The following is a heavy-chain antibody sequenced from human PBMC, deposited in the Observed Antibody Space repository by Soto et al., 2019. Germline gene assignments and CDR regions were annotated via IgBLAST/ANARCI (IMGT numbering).Heavy chain of an antibody. CDR2: ISSSSSYI. D-gene: IGHD3-9*01. V-gene: IGHV3-21*01. CDR3: ARNYDILTGPIAY. J-gene: IGHJ4*02. Sequence: PGGSLRLSCAASGFTFSSYAMSWVRQAPGKGLEWVSSISSSSSYIYYADSVKGRFTISRDNAKNSLYLQMNSLRAEDTAVYYCARNYDILTGPIAYWGQGTLVTVSS. CDR1: GFTFSSYA.